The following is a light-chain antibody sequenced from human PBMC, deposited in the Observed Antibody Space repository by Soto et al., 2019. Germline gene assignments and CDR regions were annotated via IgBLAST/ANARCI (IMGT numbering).Light chain of an antibody. Sequence: QSALTQPRSVSGSPGQSVTISCTGTSSDVGGYNYVSWYQQHPGKAPKLMIYDVSERPSGVPDRFSGSKSGNTASLTISGLQAEDEADYYCCSYACSYTLIFGGGTKVTVL. V-gene: IGLV2-11*01. J-gene: IGLJ2*01. CDR1: SSDVGGYNY. CDR3: CSYACSYTLI. CDR2: DVS.